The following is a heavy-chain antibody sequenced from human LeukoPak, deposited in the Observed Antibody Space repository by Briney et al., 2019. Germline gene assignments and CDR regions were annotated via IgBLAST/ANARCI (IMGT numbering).Heavy chain of an antibody. CDR3: ARGILADDVLTGP. CDR2: VSTYNGDT. Sequence: ASVKVSCKTSGYTFSSYGITWVRQAPGQGLEWMGWVSTYNGDTKYAQKLQGRVTMTTDTSTSTAFMQLRSLRTDDTAVYYCARGILADDVLTGPWGQRSLVIVSS. J-gene: IGHJ5*02. CDR1: GYTFSSYG. D-gene: IGHD3-9*01. V-gene: IGHV1-18*01.